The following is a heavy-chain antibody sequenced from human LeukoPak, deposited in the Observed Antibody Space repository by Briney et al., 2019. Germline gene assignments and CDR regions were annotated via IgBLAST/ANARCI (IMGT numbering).Heavy chain of an antibody. V-gene: IGHV3-21*01. CDR3: ARDSDSSSWYRYYYGMDV. CDR1: GLTFSSYS. J-gene: IGHJ6*02. Sequence: GGSLRLSCAASGLTFSSYSMNWVRQAPGKGLEWVSSISSSSSYIYYADSVKGRFTISRDNAKNSLYLQMNSLRAEDTAVYYCARDSDSSSWYRYYYGMDVWGQGTTVTVSS. D-gene: IGHD6-13*01. CDR2: ISSSSSYI.